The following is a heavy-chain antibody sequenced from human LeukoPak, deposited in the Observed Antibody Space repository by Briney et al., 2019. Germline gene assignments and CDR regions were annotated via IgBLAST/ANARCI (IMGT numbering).Heavy chain of an antibody. CDR2: IYTSGST. D-gene: IGHD3-3*01. CDR3: ARDTIFGVVIRRFDY. CDR1: GGSISSYY. Sequence: PSETLPLTCTVSGGSISSYYWSWIRQPAGKGLEWIGRIYTSGSTNYNPSLKSRVTMSVDTSKNQFSLKLSSVTAADTAVYYCARDTIFGVVIRRFDYWGQGTLVTVSS. J-gene: IGHJ4*02. V-gene: IGHV4-4*07.